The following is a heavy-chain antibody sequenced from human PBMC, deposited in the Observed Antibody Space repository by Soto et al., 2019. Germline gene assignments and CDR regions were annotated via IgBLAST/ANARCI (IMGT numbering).Heavy chain of an antibody. CDR1: GGSISSYY. Sequence: PSETLSLTCTVSGGSISSYYWSWIRQPPGKGLEWIGYIYYSGSTNYNPSLKSRVTISVDTSKNQFSLKLSSVTAADTAVYYCARASTGYYPAHYFDYWGQGTLVTVSS. CDR3: ARASTGYYPAHYFDY. CDR2: IYYSGST. D-gene: IGHD3-9*01. J-gene: IGHJ4*02. V-gene: IGHV4-59*01.